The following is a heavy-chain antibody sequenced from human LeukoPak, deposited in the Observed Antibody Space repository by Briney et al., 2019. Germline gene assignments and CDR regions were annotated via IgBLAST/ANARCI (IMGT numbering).Heavy chain of an antibody. Sequence: PGGSLRLSCAASGFTFSSYAMSWVRQAPGKGLEWVSAITGSGGSTYYADSVKGRFTISRDNSKNPLYLQMNSLRAEDTAVYYCAKGETGYSSSWYISPWFDPWGQGTLVTVSS. CDR1: GFTFSSYA. CDR3: AKGETGYSSSWYISPWFDP. CDR2: ITGSGGST. V-gene: IGHV3-23*01. J-gene: IGHJ5*02. D-gene: IGHD6-13*01.